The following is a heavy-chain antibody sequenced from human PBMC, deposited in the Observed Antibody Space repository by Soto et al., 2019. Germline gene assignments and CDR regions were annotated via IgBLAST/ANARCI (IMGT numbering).Heavy chain of an antibody. CDR3: ARAVVVVPAAIIPYYYGMDV. CDR2: IIPIFGTA. D-gene: IGHD2-2*02. V-gene: IGHV1-69*06. J-gene: IGHJ6*02. CDR1: GGTFSSYA. Sequence: SVKVSCKASGGTFSSYAISWVRQAPGQGLEWMGGIIPIFGTANYAQKFQGRVTITADKSTSTAYMELSSLRSEDTAVYYCARAVVVVPAAIIPYYYGMDVWGQGNTVTVSS.